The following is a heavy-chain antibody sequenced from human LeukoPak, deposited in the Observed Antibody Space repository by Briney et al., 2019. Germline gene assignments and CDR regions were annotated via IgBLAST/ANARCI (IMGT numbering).Heavy chain of an antibody. CDR2: IHYSGST. D-gene: IGHD6-13*01. CDR1: GGPISSYY. Sequence: SETLSLTCTVSGGPISSYYRSWIRQPPGKGLEWIGYIHYSGSTNYNPSLQSRVTISVDTSKNQFSVKLSSVTAADTAVYYCARAPYSSSWMYFDYWGQGALVTVSS. V-gene: IGHV4-59*01. CDR3: ARAPYSSSWMYFDY. J-gene: IGHJ4*02.